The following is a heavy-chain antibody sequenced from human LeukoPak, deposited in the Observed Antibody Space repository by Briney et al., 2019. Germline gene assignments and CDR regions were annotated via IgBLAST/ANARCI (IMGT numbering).Heavy chain of an antibody. V-gene: IGHV4-59*08. D-gene: IGHD4-17*01. CDR2: IYYSGST. Sequence: KPSETLSLTCTVSGGSISSYYWSWIRQPPGKGLEWIGYIYYSGSTNYNPSLKSRVTISIDTSKNQFSLKLSSVTAADTAVYYCASLRRTTVTFRGWYFDLWGRGTLVTVSS. CDR3: ASLRRTTVTFRGWYFDL. J-gene: IGHJ2*01. CDR1: GGSISSYY.